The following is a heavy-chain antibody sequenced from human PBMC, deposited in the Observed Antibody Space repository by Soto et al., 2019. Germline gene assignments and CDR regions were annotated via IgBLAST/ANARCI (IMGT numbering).Heavy chain of an antibody. J-gene: IGHJ4*02. CDR1: GFSLTTSGVG. V-gene: IGHV2-5*02. CDR2: IYWDDDK. CDR3: AHKILHTVFVMVTTTAIYFDF. Sequence: QITLNESGPTVVKPAETLTMTCTFSGFSLTTSGVGGGWIRQSPGKTPEWLALIYWDDDKRYSATLKSGLTITRNTNKNHVLMTKASVDPAYTAIYNCAHKILHTVFVMVTTTAIYFDFWGQGTKVVVSS. D-gene: IGHD3-3*01.